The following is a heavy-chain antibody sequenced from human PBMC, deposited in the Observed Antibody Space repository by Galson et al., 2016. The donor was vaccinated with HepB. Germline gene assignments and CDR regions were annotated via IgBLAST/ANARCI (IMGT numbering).Heavy chain of an antibody. J-gene: IGHJ4*02. V-gene: IGHV3-48*03. Sequence: SLRLSCAASGFVFSTHEMNWVRQAPGKGLEWISYISSSSSTIYYAASVKGRFTISRDNAKNSLYLQMNSLRAEDTAVYFCVRPHQGWGTTDYWGQGTLVTVSS. CDR1: GFVFSTHE. D-gene: IGHD3-16*01. CDR3: VRPHQGWGTTDY. CDR2: ISSSSSTI.